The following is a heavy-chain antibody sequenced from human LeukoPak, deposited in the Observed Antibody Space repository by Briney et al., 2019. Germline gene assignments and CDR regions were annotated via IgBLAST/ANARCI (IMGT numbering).Heavy chain of an antibody. CDR3: AREMTSRGFFDY. Sequence: GGSLRLSCAASGFTFSSYSMNWVRQAPGKGLEWVSAISGSGGKTYYADSVKGRLTISRDNSKNTLYLQMNSLRADDTAVYFCAREMTSRGFFDYRGPGTLVTVSS. CDR1: GFTFSSYS. J-gene: IGHJ4*02. V-gene: IGHV3-23*01. D-gene: IGHD3-10*01. CDR2: ISGSGGKT.